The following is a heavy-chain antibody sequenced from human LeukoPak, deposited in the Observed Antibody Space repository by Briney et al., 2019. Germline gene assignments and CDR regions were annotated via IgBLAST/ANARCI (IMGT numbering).Heavy chain of an antibody. Sequence: ASVKVSCKASGGTFSSYAISWVRQAPGQGLEWMGGIIPIFGTANYAQKFQGRVTITADESTSTAYMELSSLRSEDTAVYYCARGGPGRYFDWLLYRGDYYYGMDVWGQGTTVTVSS. CDR1: GGTFSSYA. V-gene: IGHV1-69*13. CDR2: IIPIFGTA. CDR3: ARGGPGRYFDWLLYRGDYYYGMDV. J-gene: IGHJ6*02. D-gene: IGHD3-9*01.